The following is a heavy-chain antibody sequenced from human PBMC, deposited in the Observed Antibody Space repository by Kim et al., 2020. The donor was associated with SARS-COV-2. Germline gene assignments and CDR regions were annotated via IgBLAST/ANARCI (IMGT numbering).Heavy chain of an antibody. J-gene: IGHJ4*02. CDR3: GDYHGAGSHFSY. V-gene: IGHV3-23*05. Sequence: THYADSVEGRFTISRDNSKNMLYLQMNCLRAEATAVYYCGDYHGAGSHFSYGGQGPLVTVSS. D-gene: IGHD3-10*01. CDR2: T.